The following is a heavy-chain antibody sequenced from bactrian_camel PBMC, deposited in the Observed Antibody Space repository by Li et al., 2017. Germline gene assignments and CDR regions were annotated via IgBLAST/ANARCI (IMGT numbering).Heavy chain of an antibody. D-gene: IGHD3*01. CDR2: IRRYSGTT. J-gene: IGHJ6*01. Sequence: HVQLVESGGGSVQSGESLRLSCVASGHTSSNYSWGWFRQAPGKEREGVAAIRRYSGTTFYADSAKGRFTVSQDNAKNTVYLQMNSLKPEDTAMYYCAGENPCYELRMTTADFGYWGQGTQVTV. CDR3: AGENPCYELRMTTADFGY. V-gene: IGHV3-3*01. CDR1: GHTSSNYS.